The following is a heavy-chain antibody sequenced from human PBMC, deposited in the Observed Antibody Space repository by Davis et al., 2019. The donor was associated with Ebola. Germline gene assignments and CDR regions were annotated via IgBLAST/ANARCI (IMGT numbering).Heavy chain of an antibody. CDR1: GYSFTSYW. CDR3: AKQESLYGSSDY. V-gene: IGHV5-51*01. D-gene: IGHD3-22*01. Sequence: GESLKISCKGSGYSFTSYWIAWVRQMPGKGLECMGIIYPGDSDTRYSPSFEGQVTISVDRSISTAYLQWSSLKASDTAMYYCAKQESLYGSSDYWGQGTLVTVSS. J-gene: IGHJ4*02. CDR2: IYPGDSDT.